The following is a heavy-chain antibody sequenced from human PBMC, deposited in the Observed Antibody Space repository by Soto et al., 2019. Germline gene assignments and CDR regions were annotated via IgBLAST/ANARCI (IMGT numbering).Heavy chain of an antibody. CDR2: VIPIFGTP. CDR1: GGTFSSYA. CDR3: ALDRYTLNLYYFDY. J-gene: IGHJ4*02. D-gene: IGHD5-18*01. V-gene: IGHV1-69*13. Sequence: SVKVSCKASGGTFSSYAISWVRQAPRQGLEWLGGVIPIFGTPNYAQKFRGRVTITADESTSTAYMELSSLRSEDTAVYYCALDRYTLNLYYFDYWGQGTRVTVSS.